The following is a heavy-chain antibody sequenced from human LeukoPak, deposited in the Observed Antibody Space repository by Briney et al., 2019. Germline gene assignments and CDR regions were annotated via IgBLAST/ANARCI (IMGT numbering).Heavy chain of an antibody. J-gene: IGHJ4*02. Sequence: GASVKVSCKASGCTFTSYAMHWVRQAPGQRLEWMGWSNAGNGNTKYSQKFQGRVTITADESTSTAYMELSSLRSEDTAVYYCASYEDYDSSGYRHFDYWGQGTLVTVSS. D-gene: IGHD3-22*01. CDR3: ASYEDYDSSGYRHFDY. V-gene: IGHV1-3*01. CDR1: GCTFTSYA. CDR2: SNAGNGNT.